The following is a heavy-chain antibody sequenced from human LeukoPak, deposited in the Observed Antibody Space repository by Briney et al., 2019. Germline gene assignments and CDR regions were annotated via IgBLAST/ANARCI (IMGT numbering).Heavy chain of an antibody. Sequence: SQTLSLTCTVSGGSISRGDYYWSWIPQPPGKGLEWIGYIYYSGSTYYNPSLKSRVTISVDTSKNQFSLKLSSVTAADAAVYYCARVSDYYDSSGYQTIDYWGQGTLVTVSS. CDR3: ARVSDYYDSSGYQTIDY. CDR1: GGSISRGDYY. J-gene: IGHJ4*02. D-gene: IGHD3-22*01. V-gene: IGHV4-30-4*01. CDR2: IYYSGST.